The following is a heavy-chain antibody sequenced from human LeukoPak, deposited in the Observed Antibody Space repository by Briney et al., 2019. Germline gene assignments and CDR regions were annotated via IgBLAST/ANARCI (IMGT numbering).Heavy chain of an antibody. D-gene: IGHD4-23*01. CDR2: IYYSGST. CDR1: GGSIGSYY. J-gene: IGHJ5*02. Sequence: PSETLSLTCTVSGGSIGSYYWSWIRQPPGKGLEWIGYIYYSGSTNYNPSLKSRVTISVDTSKNQFSLKLSSVTAADTAVYYCARDPNGGWFDPWGQGTLVTVSS. CDR3: ARDPNGGWFDP. V-gene: IGHV4-59*01.